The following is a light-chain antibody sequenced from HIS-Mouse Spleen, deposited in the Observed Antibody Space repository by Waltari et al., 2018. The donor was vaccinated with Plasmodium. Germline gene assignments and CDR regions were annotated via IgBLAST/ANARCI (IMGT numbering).Light chain of an antibody. Sequence: QSALTQPASVSGSPGQSITLSCTGTSSDVGSYNLFSWYQQHPGKAPKLMIYEGSKRPSGVSNRFSGSKSGNTASLTISGLQAEDEADYYCCSYAGSRMVFGGGTKLTVL. CDR2: EGS. CDR1: SSDVGSYNL. CDR3: CSYAGSRMV. J-gene: IGLJ2*01. V-gene: IGLV2-23*01.